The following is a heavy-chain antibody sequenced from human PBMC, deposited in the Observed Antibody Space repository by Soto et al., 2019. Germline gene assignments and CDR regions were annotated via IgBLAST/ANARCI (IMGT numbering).Heavy chain of an antibody. CDR3: ARGRRKTRFLEWLLYFYFDY. V-gene: IGHV4-34*01. CDR1: GGSFSGYY. Sequence: SETLSLTCAVYGGSFSGYYWSWIRQPPGKGLEWIGEINHGGSTNYNPSLKSRVTISIDTSKNQFSLKLSSVTAADTAVYYCARGRRKTRFLEWLLYFYFDYWGQGTLVTVSS. CDR2: INHGGST. J-gene: IGHJ4*02. D-gene: IGHD3-3*01.